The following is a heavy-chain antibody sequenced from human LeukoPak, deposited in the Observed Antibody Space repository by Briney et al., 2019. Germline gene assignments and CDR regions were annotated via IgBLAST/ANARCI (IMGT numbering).Heavy chain of an antibody. Sequence: SETLSLTCAVYGGSFSGYYWIWIRQPPGKGLEWIGEINHSGNTNYNPSLKSRVTISVDTSKNQFSLKLSSVTAADTAVYYCARAWYFDLWGRGTLVTVSS. CDR2: INHSGNT. J-gene: IGHJ2*01. CDR3: ARAWYFDL. V-gene: IGHV4-34*01. CDR1: GGSFSGYY.